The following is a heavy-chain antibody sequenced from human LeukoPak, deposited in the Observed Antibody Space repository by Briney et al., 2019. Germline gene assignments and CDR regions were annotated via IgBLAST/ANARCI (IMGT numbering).Heavy chain of an antibody. CDR3: ARLSSTPYDYVWGSHRFEYYFDY. D-gene: IGHD3-16*02. Sequence: SETLSLTCTVSGGSISNSAYYWGWIRQPPGKGLEWIGSIYYSGSTYYNPSLKSRVSISVDTSKSQFSLKLSSVTAADTAVYYCARLSSTPYDYVWGSHRFEYYFDYWGQGTLVTVSS. J-gene: IGHJ4*02. CDR2: IYYSGST. V-gene: IGHV4-39*07. CDR1: GGSISNSAYY.